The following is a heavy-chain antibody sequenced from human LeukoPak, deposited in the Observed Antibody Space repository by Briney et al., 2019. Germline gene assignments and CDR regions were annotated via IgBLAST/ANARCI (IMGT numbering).Heavy chain of an antibody. D-gene: IGHD3-10*01. CDR1: GGSFSGYY. CDR2: IYNTGSA. V-gene: IGHV4-34*11. CDR3: VRDGGYGSGIGTAFDV. J-gene: IGHJ3*01. Sequence: SETLSLTCAVYGGSFSGYYWSWIRQAPGKGLEWIGSIYNTGSAYYSPSLKTRVTISLDTSSNQFSLKLNSVTAADTAVYYCVRDGGYGSGIGTAFDVWGQGTMATVSS.